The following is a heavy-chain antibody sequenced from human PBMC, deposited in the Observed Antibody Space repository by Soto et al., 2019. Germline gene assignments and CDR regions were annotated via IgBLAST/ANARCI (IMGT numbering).Heavy chain of an antibody. Sequence: GGSLRLSCAGPGFTLSDHYIDWVRQAPGKGLELVVLSMYKAQGYSTSYAASVKGRFPTSRDESQNSVYLQMHSLKTEDTAVYYCVRATFFSDSSGYTRCFDXWGHASLVTVSX. V-gene: IGHV3-72*01. CDR3: VRATFFSDSSGYTRCFDX. CDR1: GFTLSDHY. CDR2: SMYKAQGYST. J-gene: IGHJ4*01. D-gene: IGHD3-22*01.